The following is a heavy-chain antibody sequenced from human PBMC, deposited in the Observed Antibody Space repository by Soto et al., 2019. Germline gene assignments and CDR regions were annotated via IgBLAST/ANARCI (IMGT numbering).Heavy chain of an antibody. J-gene: IGHJ3*02. CDR2: IVPMYDTP. V-gene: IGHV1-69*01. D-gene: IGHD6-19*01. CDR1: GGTFSRYS. Sequence: QVQLVQSGADMKNPGSSVRVSSKASGGTFSRYSISWVRQAPGQGPEWIGGIVPMYDTPVYSQKFQGRVTISSDESKTTAYVELSSMIAEDTAVYFCARERGDKPVVGSDAFEMWGQGTVVTVSS. CDR3: ARERGDKPVVGSDAFEM.